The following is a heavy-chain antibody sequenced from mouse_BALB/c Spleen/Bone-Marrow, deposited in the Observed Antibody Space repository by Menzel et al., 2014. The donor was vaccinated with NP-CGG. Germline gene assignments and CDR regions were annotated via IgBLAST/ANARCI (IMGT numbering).Heavy chain of an antibody. CDR3: AIYYDYDYAMDY. V-gene: IGHV2-9*02. CDR2: IWAGGST. CDR1: GFSLTSYG. Sequence: VMLVESGPGLVSPSQSLSITCTVSGFSLTSYGVHWVRQPPGKGLEWLGVIWAGGSTNYNSALMSRLSISKDNSKSRVFLKMNSLQTDDTAMYYCAIYYDYDYAMDYWGQGTSVTVSS. D-gene: IGHD2-4*01. J-gene: IGHJ4*01.